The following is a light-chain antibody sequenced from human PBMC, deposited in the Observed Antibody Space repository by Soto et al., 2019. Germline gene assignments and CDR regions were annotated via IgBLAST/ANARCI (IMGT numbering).Light chain of an antibody. J-gene: IGKJ1*01. CDR2: DAS. CDR3: QQYNTYSWT. V-gene: IGKV1-5*01. CDR1: QSISSW. Sequence: DIQMTQSPSSLSASVGDRVTITCRASQSISSWLAWYQQMPGKAPKLLIYDASSLHSGVPSRFSGSGSGTEFTLTISSLQHDDFATYSCQQYNTYSWTLGQGTKVDIK.